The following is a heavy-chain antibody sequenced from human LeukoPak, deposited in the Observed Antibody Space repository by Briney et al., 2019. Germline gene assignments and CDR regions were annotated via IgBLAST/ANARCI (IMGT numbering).Heavy chain of an antibody. D-gene: IGHD3-3*02. CDR3: TNHFAS. CDR2: IKKKSEGATT. Sequence: TGGSLRLFCAASGFSFTDAWLSWVRQAPGKGLEWVGRIKKKSEGATTDYAAPVKGRFTISRDDSQTTVSLQMNGLKTEDTAVYYCTNHFASWGQGTLITVSS. CDR1: GFSFTDAW. V-gene: IGHV3-15*01. J-gene: IGHJ4*02.